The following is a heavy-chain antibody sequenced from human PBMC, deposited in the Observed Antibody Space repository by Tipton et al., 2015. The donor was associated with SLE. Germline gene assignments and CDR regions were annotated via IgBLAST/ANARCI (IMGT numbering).Heavy chain of an antibody. D-gene: IGHD6-6*01. J-gene: IGHJ4*02. CDR2: IYYSGST. CDR3: ARTALIAARPSYFDY. Sequence: TLSLTCTVSGGSISSGGYYWSWFRQHPGKGLEWIGYIYYSGSTYYNPSLKSRVTISVDTSKNQFSLKLSSVTAADTAVYYCARTALIAARPSYFDYWGQGTLVTVSS. CDR1: GGSISSGGYY. V-gene: IGHV4-31*03.